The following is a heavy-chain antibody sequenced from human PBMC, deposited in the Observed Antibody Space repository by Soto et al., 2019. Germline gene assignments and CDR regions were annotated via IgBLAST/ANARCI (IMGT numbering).Heavy chain of an antibody. J-gene: IGHJ3*02. CDR3: ARHYCSGGCCYWTGPDAFDM. D-gene: IGHD2-15*01. CDR1: GGSISSSSYC. Sequence: SETLSLTCTVSGGSISSSSYCWGWIRQPPGKGLEWIGSIYYSGSTYYNPSLKSRVTISVDTSKNQFSLKLSSVTAADTAVYYCARHYCSGGCCYWTGPDAFDMWGQGTMVTVSS. CDR2: IYYSGST. V-gene: IGHV4-39*01.